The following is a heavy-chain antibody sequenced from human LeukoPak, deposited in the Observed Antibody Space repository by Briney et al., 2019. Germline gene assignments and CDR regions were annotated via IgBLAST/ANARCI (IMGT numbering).Heavy chain of an antibody. V-gene: IGHV6-1*01. Sequence: PSQTLSLTCAISGDIVSSNSAAWHWTRQSPSRGLEWLGRTYYRPKWYNDYAGSVKSRVTINSDTSKNQFSLQLNSVTPEDTAVYYCARVRFPYPASAGLDYWGQGTLVTVSS. J-gene: IGHJ4*02. CDR3: ARVRFPYPASAGLDY. D-gene: IGHD6-13*01. CDR2: TYYRPKWYN. CDR1: GDIVSSNSAA.